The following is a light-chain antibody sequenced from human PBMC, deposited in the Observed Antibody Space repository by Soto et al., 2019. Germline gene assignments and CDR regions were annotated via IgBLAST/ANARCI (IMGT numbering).Light chain of an antibody. V-gene: IGLV2-14*03. CDR3: SSYTTCSPHVV. CDR1: TSDIGHYDY. Sequence: QSALTQPASVSGSPGQSVTISCTGTTSDIGHYDYVSWYQQYPDKAPKLVIFDVSDRPSGLFTRFSGSKSGNTASLTISGLQAEDEADYYCSSYTTCSPHVVFGGGTKVTVL. CDR2: DVS. J-gene: IGLJ2*01.